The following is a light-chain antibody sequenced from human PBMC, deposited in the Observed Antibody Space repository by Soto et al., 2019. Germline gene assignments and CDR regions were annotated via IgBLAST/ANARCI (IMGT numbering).Light chain of an antibody. V-gene: IGKV1-5*01. CDR1: QNISTW. J-gene: IGKJ1*01. Sequence: DIQMTQSPSALSASVGDRVTITCRASQNISTWLAWYQQKPGKAPKSLIYDASSLESGVPSRLSGSGSGTEFSLTISNLQHDDSATYYCQHYNAFSPWTFGQGTKVEIK. CDR3: QHYNAFSPWT. CDR2: DAS.